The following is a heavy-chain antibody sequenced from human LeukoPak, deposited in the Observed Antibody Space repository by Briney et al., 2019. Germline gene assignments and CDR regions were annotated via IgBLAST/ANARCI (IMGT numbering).Heavy chain of an antibody. Sequence: SQTLSLTCAVSGDSISNSAYSRTWIRQPPGKGLEWIGYIYYSGSTNYNPSLKSRVTISVDTSKNQFSLKLSSVTAADTAVYYCARDRPKGRDGYNFGYMDVWGKGTTVTVSS. CDR2: IYYSGST. D-gene: IGHD5-24*01. CDR3: ARDRPKGRDGYNFGYMDV. CDR1: GDSISNSAYS. V-gene: IGHV4-61*08. J-gene: IGHJ6*03.